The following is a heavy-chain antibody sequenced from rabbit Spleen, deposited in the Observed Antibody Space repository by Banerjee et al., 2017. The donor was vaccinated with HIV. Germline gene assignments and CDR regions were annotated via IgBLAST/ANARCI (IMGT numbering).Heavy chain of an antibody. CDR1: GIDFTKYY. V-gene: IGHV1S43*01. CDR2: IYAAKGST. J-gene: IGHJ3*01. Sequence: QQQLVETGGGLVQPGGSLTLSCKASGIDFTKYYITWVRQAPGKGLEWIGIIYAAKGSTDYASWVNGRFTISSDNAQSTVDLKMTSLTAADTATYFCARAIVPWLGLTRLDLWGPGTLVTVS. D-gene: IGHD4-1*01. CDR3: ARAIVPWLGLTRLDL.